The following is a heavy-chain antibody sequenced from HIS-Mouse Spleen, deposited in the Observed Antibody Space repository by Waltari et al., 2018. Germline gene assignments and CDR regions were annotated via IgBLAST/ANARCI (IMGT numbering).Heavy chain of an antibody. Sequence: QLQLQESGPGLVKPSETLSLTCTVSGGSISSSRYYWGWLRQPPGKGLGGIGSIYYSGSTYYNPSLKSRVTISVDTSKNQFSLKLSSVTAADTAVYYCAREIPYSSSWYDWYFDLWGRGTLVTVSS. CDR2: IYYSGST. J-gene: IGHJ2*01. CDR1: GGSISSSRYY. D-gene: IGHD6-13*01. CDR3: AREIPYSSSWYDWYFDL. V-gene: IGHV4-39*07.